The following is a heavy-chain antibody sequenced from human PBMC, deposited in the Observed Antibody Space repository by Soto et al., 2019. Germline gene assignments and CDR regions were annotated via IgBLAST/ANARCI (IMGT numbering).Heavy chain of an antibody. V-gene: IGHV3-7*05. CDR1: GFTFSIYW. CDR2: IKQDGSEK. J-gene: IGHJ4*02. D-gene: IGHD5-12*01. CDR3: ARDQYRSGYVTFDY. Sequence: GGSLRLSCAASGFTFSIYWMSWVRQAPGKGLEWVANIKQDGSEKYYVDSVKGRFTISRDNAKNSLYLQMNSLRAEDTAVYYCARDQYRSGYVTFDYWGQGTLVTVSS.